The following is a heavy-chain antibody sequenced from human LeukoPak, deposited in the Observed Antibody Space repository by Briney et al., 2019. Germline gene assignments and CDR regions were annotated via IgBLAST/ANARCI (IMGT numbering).Heavy chain of an antibody. CDR2: IIPIFGTA. V-gene: IGHV1-69*01. CDR3: ASDPYDYVWGSYLWYFDY. Sequence: SVKVSCKASGGIFSSYAISWVRQAPGQGLEWMGGIIPIFGTANYAQKFQGRVTITADESTSTAYMELSSLRSEDTAVYYCASDPYDYVWGSYLWYFDYWGQGTLVTVSS. CDR1: GGIFSSYA. J-gene: IGHJ4*02. D-gene: IGHD3-16*01.